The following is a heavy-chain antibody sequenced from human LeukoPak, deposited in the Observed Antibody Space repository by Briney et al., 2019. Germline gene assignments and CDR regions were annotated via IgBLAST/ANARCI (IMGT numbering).Heavy chain of an antibody. J-gene: IGHJ4*02. V-gene: IGHV1-69-2*01. CDR2: VDPADGDT. Sequence: ASVKVSCKASGGTFSSYAISWVRQAPGQGLEWIGRVDPADGDTIYADKFQGRVTITADTSTDTVYMELSSLTSEDTAVYYCANLRFLERLFDDYWGQGTLVTVSS. CDR3: ANLRFLERLFDDY. D-gene: IGHD3-3*01. CDR1: GGTFSSYA.